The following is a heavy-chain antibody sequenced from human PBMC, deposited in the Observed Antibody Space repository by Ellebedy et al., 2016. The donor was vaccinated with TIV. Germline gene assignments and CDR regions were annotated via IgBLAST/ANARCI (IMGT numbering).Heavy chain of an antibody. J-gene: IGHJ5*02. CDR3: AREGFGAWFDT. Sequence: GESLKISCAASGFSFRDHYMDWVRQAPGKGLEWVGFIRGTAYGGTTEYAASVKGRFTISRDDSNSLLYPEMNSLKTEDTAVYYCAREGFGAWFDTWGQGSLVTVSS. D-gene: IGHD3-3*01. CDR1: GFSFRDHY. V-gene: IGHV3-72*01. CDR2: IRGTAYGGTT.